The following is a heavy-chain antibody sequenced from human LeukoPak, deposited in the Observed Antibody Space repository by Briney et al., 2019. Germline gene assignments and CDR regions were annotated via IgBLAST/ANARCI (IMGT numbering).Heavy chain of an antibody. D-gene: IGHD2/OR15-2a*01. Sequence: SETVSLTCAVYGGSFSGYYWSWIRQPPGKGLEWIGEIKHSGSTNYNPSLKSRVTISVDTSHNQFSLKLSSVTAADTAVYYCAREILDLRYYGMNVWGQGTTVTVSS. V-gene: IGHV4-34*01. CDR1: GGSFSGYY. J-gene: IGHJ6*02. CDR2: IKHSGST. CDR3: AREILDLRYYGMNV.